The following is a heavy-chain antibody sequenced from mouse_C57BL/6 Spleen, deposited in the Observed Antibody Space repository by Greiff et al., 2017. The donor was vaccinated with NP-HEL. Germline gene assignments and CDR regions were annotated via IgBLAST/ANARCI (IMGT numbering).Heavy chain of an antibody. D-gene: IGHD1-1*02. CDR3: ARERDYGAYLDY. CDR1: GYTFTSYG. J-gene: IGHJ2*01. V-gene: IGHV1-81*01. CDR2: IYPRSGNT. Sequence: VQLQQSGAELARPGASVKLSCKASGYTFTSYGISWVKQRTGQGLEWIGEIYPRSGNTYYNEKFKGKATLTADKSSSTAYMELRSLTSEDSAVYFCARERDYGAYLDYWGQGTTLTVSS.